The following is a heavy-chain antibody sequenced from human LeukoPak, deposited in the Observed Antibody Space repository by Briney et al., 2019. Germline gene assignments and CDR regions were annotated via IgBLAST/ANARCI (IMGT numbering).Heavy chain of an antibody. CDR3: AREAAAGVYFEY. D-gene: IGHD6-13*01. V-gene: IGHV1-18*01. CDR1: GYTFTSYD. J-gene: IGHJ4*02. CDR2: ITPYNGNT. Sequence: GASVKVSCKTSGYTFTSYDINWVRQAPGQGLEWMGWITPYNGNTNYAHNLRDRVTMTTGTSTTTAYLELRSLTSDDTAVYYCAREAAAGVYFEYWGQGTLVTVSS.